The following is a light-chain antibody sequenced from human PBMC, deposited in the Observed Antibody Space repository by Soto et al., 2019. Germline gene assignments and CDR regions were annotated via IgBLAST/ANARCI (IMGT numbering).Light chain of an antibody. Sequence: EIVLTQSPGTLSLSPGERAALSCRASQSVSSTYLAWCQQKPGQAPRLLIYGASSRATGIPDRFSGSGSGTDFTLTISSLEPEDFAVYYCQQRSNWPPGITFGQGTRLEIK. CDR3: QQRSNWPPGIT. V-gene: IGKV3D-20*02. CDR2: GAS. J-gene: IGKJ5*01. CDR1: QSVSSTY.